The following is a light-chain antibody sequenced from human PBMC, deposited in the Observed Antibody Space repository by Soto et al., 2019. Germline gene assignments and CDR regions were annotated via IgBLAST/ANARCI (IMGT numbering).Light chain of an antibody. J-gene: IGKJ1*01. CDR1: QTVSSSY. V-gene: IGKV3-20*01. Sequence: EIVMTQSPATLSVSPGERATLSCRASQTVSSSYLAWYQQKPGQAPRLLIYGASSRATGIPDRFSGSGSGTDFTLTISRLESEDFAVYYCQQYGSSPGTFGQGTKVDI. CDR3: QQYGSSPGT. CDR2: GAS.